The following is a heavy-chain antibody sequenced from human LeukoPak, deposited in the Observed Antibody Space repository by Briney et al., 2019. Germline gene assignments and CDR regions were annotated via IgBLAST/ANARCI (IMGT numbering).Heavy chain of an antibody. D-gene: IGHD2-21*02. CDR2: IIPSGGST. Sequence: SVKVSCKASGYTFTSYYIHWVRQAPGQGLEWMGMIIPSGGSTSYAQKFQGRLTMTRDTSTTTVYMELSSLRFEDTAVYYCARDLCGGDCYSEDVFDIWGQGTMVTVSS. V-gene: IGHV1-46*01. J-gene: IGHJ3*02. CDR3: ARDLCGGDCYSEDVFDI. CDR1: GYTFTSYY.